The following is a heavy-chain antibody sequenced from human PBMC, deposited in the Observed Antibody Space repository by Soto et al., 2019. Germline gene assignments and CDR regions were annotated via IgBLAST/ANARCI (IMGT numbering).Heavy chain of an antibody. D-gene: IGHD3-3*01. Sequence: SETLSLTCTVSGGSISSGDYSLSWVRQSPGKGLEWIGHIYNSGITYYNPSLKSRVVISIDTSRNQFSLRLNSLTAADRAVYFCARGVTVFGLVSRFWFDPWGQGTVVTVSS. CDR1: GGSISSGDYS. CDR3: ARGVTVFGLVSRFWFDP. V-gene: IGHV4-30-4*01. J-gene: IGHJ5*02. CDR2: IYNSGIT.